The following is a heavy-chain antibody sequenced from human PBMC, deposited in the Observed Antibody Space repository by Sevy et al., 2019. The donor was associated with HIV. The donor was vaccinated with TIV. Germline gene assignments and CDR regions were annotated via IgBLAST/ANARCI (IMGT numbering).Heavy chain of an antibody. J-gene: IGHJ4*02. Sequence: GGSLRLSCATSGFTFSSYGMHWVRQAPGKGLEWVAFIRYDGSIKYYADSVKGRFTISRDNSKNTLYLQMNSLRAEDTAVYYCAKDHDYYDSSGYYPLDYWGQGTLVPVSS. V-gene: IGHV3-30*02. CDR1: GFTFSSYG. CDR3: AKDHDYYDSSGYYPLDY. CDR2: IRYDGSIK. D-gene: IGHD3-22*01.